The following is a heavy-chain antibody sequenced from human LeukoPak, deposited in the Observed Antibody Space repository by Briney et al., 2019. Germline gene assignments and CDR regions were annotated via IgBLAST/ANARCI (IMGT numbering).Heavy chain of an antibody. V-gene: IGHV1-69*04. J-gene: IGHJ6*02. CDR3: ARDWGDGNYYYYYGMDV. D-gene: IGHD5-24*01. Sequence: SVKVPCKASGGTFSSYAISWVRQAPGQGLEWMGRIIPILGIANYAQKFQGRVTITADKSTSTAYMELSSLRSEDTAVYYCARDWGDGNYYYYYGMDVWGQGTTVTVSS. CDR1: GGTFSSYA. CDR2: IIPILGIA.